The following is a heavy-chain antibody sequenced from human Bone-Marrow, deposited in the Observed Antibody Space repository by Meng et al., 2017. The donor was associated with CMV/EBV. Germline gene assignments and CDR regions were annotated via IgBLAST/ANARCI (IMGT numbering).Heavy chain of an antibody. D-gene: IGHD3-9*01. Sequence: GESLKISCAASGFTFSVYYMSWIRQAPGKGLEWVSSISSSSSYIYYADSVKGRFTISRDNAKNSLYLQMNSLRGEDTAVYYCARGLLRYFDWLFPLAFDIWGQGTMVTVSS. V-gene: IGHV3-21*06. CDR1: GFTFSVYY. CDR2: ISSSSSYI. CDR3: ARGLLRYFDWLFPLAFDI. J-gene: IGHJ3*02.